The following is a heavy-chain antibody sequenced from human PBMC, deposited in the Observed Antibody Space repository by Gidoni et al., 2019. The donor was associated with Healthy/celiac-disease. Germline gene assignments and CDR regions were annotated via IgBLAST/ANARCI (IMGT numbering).Heavy chain of an antibody. Sequence: AASGFTFSSYAMSWVRQAPGKGLEWVSAISGCGDSTYYADSGKGRFTISRDNSKNTLYLQMNSLRAEDTAVYYCAKVTRLANTAMGHDYWGQGTLVTVSS. V-gene: IGHV3-23*01. CDR1: GFTFSSYA. J-gene: IGHJ4*02. CDR2: ISGCGDST. D-gene: IGHD5-18*01. CDR3: AKVTRLANTAMGHDY.